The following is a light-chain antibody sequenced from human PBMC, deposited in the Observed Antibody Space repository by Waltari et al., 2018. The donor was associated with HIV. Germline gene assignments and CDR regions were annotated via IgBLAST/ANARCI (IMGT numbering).Light chain of an antibody. CDR2: GSS. Sequence: QSVLTQPPSVSGAPGQRVTLPCTGSSSNIGAGYDVHWYQQLPGTAPKLLIYGSSNRPAGVPDRFSGSKSGTSAALAITGLQAEDEADYYCQSYDSSLSGSWVFGGGTKLTVL. J-gene: IGLJ3*02. CDR1: SSNIGAGYD. CDR3: QSYDSSLSGSWV. V-gene: IGLV1-40*01.